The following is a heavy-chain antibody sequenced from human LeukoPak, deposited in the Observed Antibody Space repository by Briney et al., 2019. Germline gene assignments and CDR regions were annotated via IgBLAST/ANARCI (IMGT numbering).Heavy chain of an antibody. CDR1: GGSISSGGYY. V-gene: IGHV4-31*03. CDR2: IYYSGST. D-gene: IGHD1-26*01. J-gene: IGHJ5*02. CDR3: ARDGRSYAFDP. Sequence: SETLSLTCTVSGGSISSGGYYWSWIRQHPGKGLEWIGYIYYSGSTYYNPSLKSRVTISVDTSKNQFSLKLSSVTAADTAVYYCARDGRSYAFDPWGQGTLVTVSS.